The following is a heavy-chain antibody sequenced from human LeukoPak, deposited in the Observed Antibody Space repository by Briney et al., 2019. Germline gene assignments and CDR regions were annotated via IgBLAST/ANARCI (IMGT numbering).Heavy chain of an antibody. Sequence: SVKVSCKASGGTFSSYAISWVRQAPGQGLEWMGGIIPIFGTANYAQKFQGRVTITADKSTSTAYMELSSLRSEDTAVYYCARGRITLRRDAFDIWGQGTMVTVSS. CDR1: GGTFSSYA. CDR2: IIPIFGTA. D-gene: IGHD2/OR15-2a*01. CDR3: ARGRITLRRDAFDI. V-gene: IGHV1-69*06. J-gene: IGHJ3*02.